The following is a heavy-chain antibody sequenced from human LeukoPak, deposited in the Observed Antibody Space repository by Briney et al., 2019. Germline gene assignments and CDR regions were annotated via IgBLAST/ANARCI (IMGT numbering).Heavy chain of an antibody. CDR3: ARHGTIFGVVILDYYYMDV. Sequence: GESLKISCKGSGYSFTSYWIGWVRQMPGKGLEWMGIIYPGDSDTRYSPSFQGQVTISADKSISTAYLQWSSLKASDIAMYYCARHGTIFGVVILDYYYMDVWGKGTTVTVSS. CDR1: GYSFTSYW. D-gene: IGHD3-3*01. J-gene: IGHJ6*03. V-gene: IGHV5-51*01. CDR2: IYPGDSDT.